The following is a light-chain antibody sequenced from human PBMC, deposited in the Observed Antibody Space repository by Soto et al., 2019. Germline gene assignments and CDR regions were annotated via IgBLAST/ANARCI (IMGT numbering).Light chain of an antibody. V-gene: IGLV2-8*01. CDR3: SSYAGTHTFV. CDR2: EVT. CDR1: NSDIGGYNY. J-gene: IGLJ1*01. Sequence: QSALTQPPSASGSPGQSVTISCTGTNSDIGGYNYVSWYQQHSGKAPKLMIYEVTKRPSGVPDRVSGSKSGNTASLTVSGLQGEDEADYYCSSYAGTHTFVFGTGTKLTVL.